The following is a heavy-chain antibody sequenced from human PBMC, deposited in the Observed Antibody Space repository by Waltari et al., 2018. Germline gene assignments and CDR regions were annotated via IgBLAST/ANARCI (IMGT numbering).Heavy chain of an antibody. CDR2: ISSSGSTI. V-gene: IGHV3-48*03. D-gene: IGHD3-10*01. CDR3: ARGRGYYGSGSHDY. J-gene: IGHJ4*02. Sequence: EVQLVESGGGLVQPGGSLRLSCAASGFTFSSYEMNWVRQGPGKGVEWVSYISSSGSTIYYADSVKGRFTISRDNAKNSLYLQMNSLRAEDTAVYYCARGRGYYGSGSHDYWGQGTLVTVSS. CDR1: GFTFSSYE.